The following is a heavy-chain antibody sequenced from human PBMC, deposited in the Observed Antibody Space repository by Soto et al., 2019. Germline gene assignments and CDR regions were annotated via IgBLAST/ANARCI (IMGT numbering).Heavy chain of an antibody. CDR1: GFSVRAYD. D-gene: IGHD3-10*01. CDR2: LLVGGKI. V-gene: IGHV3-53*03. J-gene: IGHJ4*02. CDR3: VARLNYRVQDY. Sequence: GGSLRLSCAGSGFSVRAYDVSLVRQRPGKGLEWLSFLLVGGKIYSADSARGRFSISRDTSKNTLYLQIDSLPVEDTAVFYCVARLNYRVQDYWGQGTLVTVSS.